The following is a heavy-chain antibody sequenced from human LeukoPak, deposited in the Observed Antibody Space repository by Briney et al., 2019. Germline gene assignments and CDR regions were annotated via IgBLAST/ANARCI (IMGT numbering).Heavy chain of an antibody. D-gene: IGHD3-10*01. CDR1: GFTFSSYS. CDR2: ISTSSSTI. Sequence: PGGSLRLSCAASGFTFSSYSMNWVRQAPGKGLDWVSYISTSSSTIYYADSVKGRFTISRDNAKNSLYLQMNSLRDEDTAVYYCARNRGYYYGSGGYYSAHSFDYWGQGTLVTVSS. CDR3: ARNRGYYYGSGGYYSAHSFDY. J-gene: IGHJ4*02. V-gene: IGHV3-48*02.